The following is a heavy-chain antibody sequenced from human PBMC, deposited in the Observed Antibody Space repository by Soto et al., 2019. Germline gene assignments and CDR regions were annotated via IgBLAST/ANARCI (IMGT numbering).Heavy chain of an antibody. CDR1: GFTFNNYG. Sequence: EVQLLESGGGLVQPGGSLRLSCVASGFTFNNYGMTWVRQAPGKGLEWVSGTTVSGGETYYADSVKGRFTISRDNSKSTLLLQMNSLRAEDTAVYYCGKGGTGDVGDHWCQGTLVTVSS. J-gene: IGHJ4*02. V-gene: IGHV3-23*01. D-gene: IGHD1-26*01. CDR3: GKGGTGDVGDH. CDR2: TTVSGGET.